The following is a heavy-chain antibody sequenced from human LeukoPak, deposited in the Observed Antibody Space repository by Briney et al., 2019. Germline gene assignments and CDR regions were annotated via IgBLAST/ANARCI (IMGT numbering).Heavy chain of an antibody. CDR1: GFTFNNYG. V-gene: IGHV3-23*01. CDR3: AREPYYDSSGYSPDY. J-gene: IGHJ4*02. CDR2: ISGSGGST. D-gene: IGHD3-22*01. Sequence: GGSLRLSCAASGFTFNNYGMSWVRQAPGKGLEWVSGISGSGGSTYYADSVKGRFTISRDNAKNSLYLHMNSLRAEDTALYYCAREPYYDSSGYSPDYWGQGTLVTVSS.